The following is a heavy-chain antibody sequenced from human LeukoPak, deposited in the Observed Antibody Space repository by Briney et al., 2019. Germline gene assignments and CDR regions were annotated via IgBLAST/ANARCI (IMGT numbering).Heavy chain of an antibody. J-gene: IGHJ6*02. V-gene: IGHV3-21*01. CDR3: ARVGDYGDYGYYYGMDV. CDR1: GFTVSSNY. D-gene: IGHD4-17*01. CDR2: ISSSSSYI. Sequence: GGSLRLSCAASGFTVSSNYMNWVRQAPGKGLEWVSSISSSSSYIYYADSVKGRFTISRDNAKNSLYLQMNSLRAEDTAVYYCARVGDYGDYGYYYGMDVWGQGTTVTVSS.